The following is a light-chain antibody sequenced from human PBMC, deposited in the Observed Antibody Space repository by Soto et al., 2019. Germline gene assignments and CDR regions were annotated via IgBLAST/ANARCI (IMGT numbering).Light chain of an antibody. Sequence: EIVLTQSPGTLSSSPGERATISCRASQSVSSSYLAWYQQKPGQAPRLLIYGASSRATGIPDRFSGSGSGTDFTLTISRLEPEDFAMYYCQQYGSSPLTFGGGTKVEIK. CDR2: GAS. V-gene: IGKV3-20*01. J-gene: IGKJ4*01. CDR3: QQYGSSPLT. CDR1: QSVSSSY.